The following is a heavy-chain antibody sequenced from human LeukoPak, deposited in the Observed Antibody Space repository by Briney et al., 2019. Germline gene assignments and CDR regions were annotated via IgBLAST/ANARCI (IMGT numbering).Heavy chain of an antibody. J-gene: IGHJ4*02. CDR1: GFTFSHYA. Sequence: GSLRLYCAGSGFTFSHYAMSWVRQAPGKGLEWISGTGGRSTYYADSVRGRFTISRDNSKNTMSLEMNSLRVEDTAVYYCAKDYVSGDGYWDFDYWGQGTLVTVSS. CDR3: AKDYVSGDGYWDFDY. V-gene: IGHV3-23*01. CDR2: TGGRST. D-gene: IGHD5-24*01.